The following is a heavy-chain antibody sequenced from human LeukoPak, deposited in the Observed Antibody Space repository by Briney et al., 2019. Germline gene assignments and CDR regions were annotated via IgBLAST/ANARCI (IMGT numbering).Heavy chain of an antibody. V-gene: IGHV4-34*01. D-gene: IGHD5/OR15-5a*01. CDR3: ASFIYPGYYGMDD. CDR2: INHSGST. Sequence: SETLSLTCAVYGGSFSGYYWSWIRQPPGKGLEWIGEINHSGSTNYNPSLKSRVTISVDTSKNQFSLKLSSVTAADTAVYYCASFIYPGYYGMDDWGQGTTVTVSS. J-gene: IGHJ6*02. CDR1: GGSFSGYY.